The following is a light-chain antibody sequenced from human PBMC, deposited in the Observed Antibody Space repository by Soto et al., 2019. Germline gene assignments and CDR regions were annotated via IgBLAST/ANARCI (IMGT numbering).Light chain of an antibody. CDR1: ESVKSW. CDR3: QQYNSYSTWT. V-gene: IGKV1-5*03. Sequence: DIQMTQSPSTLSASIGDRVTITCRASESVKSWLAWYQQKAGKAPKFLIYKASTLESGVPSRFSGSGSGTELTLTISSLQPDDFATYYCQQYNSYSTWTFGQGTKVDIK. CDR2: KAS. J-gene: IGKJ1*01.